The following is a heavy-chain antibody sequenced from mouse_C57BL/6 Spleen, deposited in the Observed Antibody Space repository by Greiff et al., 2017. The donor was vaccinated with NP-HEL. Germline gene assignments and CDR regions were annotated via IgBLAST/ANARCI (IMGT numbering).Heavy chain of an antibody. CDR2: INPNNGGT. D-gene: IGHD6-1*01. CDR1: GYTFTDYN. V-gene: IGHV1-22*01. Sequence: VQLQQSGPELVKPGASVKMSCKASGYTFTDYNMHWVKQSHGKSLEWIGYINPNNGGTSYNQKFKGKATLTVNKSSSTAYMELRSLTSEDSAVYYCARSSGSLPLMDYWGPGTSVTVSS. CDR3: ARSSGSLPLMDY. J-gene: IGHJ4*01.